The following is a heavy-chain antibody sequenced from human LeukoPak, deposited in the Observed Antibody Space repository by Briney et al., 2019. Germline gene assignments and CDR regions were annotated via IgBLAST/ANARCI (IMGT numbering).Heavy chain of an antibody. J-gene: IGHJ5*02. V-gene: IGHV1-69*13. Sequence: SVKVSCKSSGGTFSSYAISWVRQAPGQGLEWMGGIIPIFGTANYAQKFQGRVTITADESTSTAYMELSSLRSEDTAVYYCARGQPLEYSSSSFASWGQGTLVTVSS. CDR2: IIPIFGTA. D-gene: IGHD6-6*01. CDR1: GGTFSSYA. CDR3: ARGQPLEYSSSSFAS.